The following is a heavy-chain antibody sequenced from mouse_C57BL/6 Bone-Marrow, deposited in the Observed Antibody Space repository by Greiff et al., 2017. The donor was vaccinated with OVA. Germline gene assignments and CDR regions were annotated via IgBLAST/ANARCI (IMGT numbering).Heavy chain of an antibody. CDR2: ISYDGSN. D-gene: IGHD1-1*01. CDR1: GYSFTSGYY. V-gene: IGHV3-6*01. CDR3: ARDSYPWYYFDY. Sequence: EVKLQESGPGLVKPSQSLSLTCSVTGYSFTSGYYWNWIRQFPGNKLEWMGYISYDGSNNYNPSLKNRISITRDTSKNQFFLKLNSVTTEDTATYYCARDSYPWYYFDYWGQGTTLTVSS. J-gene: IGHJ2*01.